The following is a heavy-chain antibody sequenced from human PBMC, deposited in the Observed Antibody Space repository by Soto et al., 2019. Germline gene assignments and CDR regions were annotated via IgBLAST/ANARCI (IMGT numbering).Heavy chain of an antibody. D-gene: IGHD1-26*01. J-gene: IGHJ4*02. V-gene: IGHV3-53*01. Sequence: GGSLRLSCAASGFTFSSYAMSWVRQAPGKGLEWVSIIYSGGGTHYADSVKGRFTISRDNSKNTLSLQMNSLRAEDTAVYYCARASIVGATLEYYFDYWGQGTLVTVSS. CDR2: IYSGGGT. CDR1: GFTFSSYA. CDR3: ARASIVGATLEYYFDY.